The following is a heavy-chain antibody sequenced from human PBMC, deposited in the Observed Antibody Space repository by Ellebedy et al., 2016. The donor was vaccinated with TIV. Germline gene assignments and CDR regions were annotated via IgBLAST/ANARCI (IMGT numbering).Heavy chain of an antibody. CDR3: AKDRGSSGNNWFDP. J-gene: IGHJ5*02. Sequence: GESLKISXAASGFTFNSYAMHWVRQAPGKGLERVAVISFDGSNKYYADSVKGRFTISRDNSKNTLYLQMNGLRVEDTAVYYCAKDRGSSGNNWFDPWGQGTLVTVSS. CDR2: ISFDGSNK. CDR1: GFTFNSYA. D-gene: IGHD3-10*01. V-gene: IGHV3-30-3*01.